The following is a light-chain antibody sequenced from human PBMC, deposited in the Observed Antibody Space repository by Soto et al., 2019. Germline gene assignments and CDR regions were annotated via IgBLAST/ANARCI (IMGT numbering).Light chain of an antibody. V-gene: IGKV3-20*01. CDR3: QQYGSSPQT. CDR2: GAS. Sequence: EIVLTQSPGTLSLSPGERATLSCRASQSVSSSYLAWYQQKPGQAPRLLIYGASSRPTGIPDRFSGSGSGTDFTLTISRLEPEDFPVYYCQQYGSSPQTFGQGTKVEIK. CDR1: QSVSSSY. J-gene: IGKJ1*01.